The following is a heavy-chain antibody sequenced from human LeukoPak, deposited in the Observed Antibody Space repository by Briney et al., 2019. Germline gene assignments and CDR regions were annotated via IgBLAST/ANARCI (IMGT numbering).Heavy chain of an antibody. J-gene: IGHJ6*03. CDR3: ARTSLGYCSSTSCSYYYYYMDV. Sequence: SVKVSCKASGGTFSSYAISWVRQAPGQGLEWMGGTIPIFGTANYAQKFQGRVTITTDESTSTAYMELSSLRSEDTAVYYCARTSLGYCSSTSCSYYYYYMDVWGKGTTVTVSS. CDR1: GGTFSSYA. V-gene: IGHV1-69*05. D-gene: IGHD2-2*01. CDR2: TIPIFGTA.